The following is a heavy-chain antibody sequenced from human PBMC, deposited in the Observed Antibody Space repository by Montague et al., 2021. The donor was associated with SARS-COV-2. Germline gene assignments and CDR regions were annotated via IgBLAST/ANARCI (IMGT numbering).Heavy chain of an antibody. D-gene: IGHD2-2*01. CDR3: AHRRGLPVAPGWFAP. V-gene: IGHV2-5*02. CDR1: GFSFSTSGEG. CDR2: IYWDDDK. J-gene: IGHJ5*02. Sequence: PALGKPTQTLTLTCTFSGFSFSTSGEGVGWILQPPGKALEWLALIYWDDDKRYRPSLKSRLTITKDTSKNQVVLTMTNMDPVDTATYYCAHRRGLPVAPGWFAPWGQGTLVTVSS.